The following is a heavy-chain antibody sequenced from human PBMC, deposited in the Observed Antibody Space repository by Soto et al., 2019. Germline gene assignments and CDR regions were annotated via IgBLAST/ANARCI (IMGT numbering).Heavy chain of an antibody. CDR3: ARDRVGYSYGSYNWFDP. V-gene: IGHV3-30-3*01. D-gene: IGHD5-18*01. CDR2: ISYDGSNK. CDR1: GFTFSSYA. Sequence: QVQLVESGGGVVQPGRSLRLSCAASGFTFSSYAMHWVRQAPGKGLEWVAVISYDGSNKYYADSVKGRFTISRDNSKNTLYLQMNSLRAEVTAVYYCARDRVGYSYGSYNWFDPWGQGTLVTVSS. J-gene: IGHJ5*02.